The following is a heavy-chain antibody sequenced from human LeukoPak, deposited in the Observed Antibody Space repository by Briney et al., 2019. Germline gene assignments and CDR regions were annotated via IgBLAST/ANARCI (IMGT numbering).Heavy chain of an antibody. Sequence: GGSLRLSCEASGFTFSSRGMHWVRQAPGKGPEWVAVIAYDGSNKYYADSVKGRFTISRDNSKNTLYLQMNSLRAEDTAVYYCARDLVGATALDYWGQGTLVTVSS. V-gene: IGHV3-30*03. CDR2: IAYDGSNK. J-gene: IGHJ4*02. D-gene: IGHD1-26*01. CDR1: GFTFSSRG. CDR3: ARDLVGATALDY.